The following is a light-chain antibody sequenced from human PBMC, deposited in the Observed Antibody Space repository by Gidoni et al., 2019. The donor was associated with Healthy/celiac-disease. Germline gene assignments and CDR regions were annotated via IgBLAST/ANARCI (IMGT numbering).Light chain of an antibody. Sequence: QSVLTQPPSASRTPGQRVTISCSGSSSNIGSNAVNWYQQVPGAAPKLLIYSNNQRPSGVPDRFSGSKSGTSASLAISGLQSEDEADYYCAAWDDGLNGWVFGGGTKLTIL. J-gene: IGLJ3*02. CDR2: SNN. CDR1: SSNIGSNA. V-gene: IGLV1-44*01. CDR3: AAWDDGLNGWV.